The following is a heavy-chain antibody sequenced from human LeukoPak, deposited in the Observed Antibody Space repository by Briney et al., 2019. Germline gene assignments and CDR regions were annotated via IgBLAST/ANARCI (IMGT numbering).Heavy chain of an antibody. J-gene: IGHJ6*03. CDR1: GYTFTSYG. V-gene: IGHV1-18*01. CDR2: ISAYNGNT. CDR3: ARGLAAAGTGYYYYMDV. D-gene: IGHD6-13*01. Sequence: ASVKVSCKASGYTFTSYGISWVRQAPGQGLEWMGWISAYNGNTNYAQKLQGRVTMTTDTSTSTAYMELRSLRSDDTAVYYCARGLAAAGTGYYYYMDVWGKGTTVTVSS.